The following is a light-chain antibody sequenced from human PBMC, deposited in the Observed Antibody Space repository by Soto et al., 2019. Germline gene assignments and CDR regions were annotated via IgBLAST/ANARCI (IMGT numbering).Light chain of an antibody. J-gene: IGKJ5*01. CDR2: DAS. CDR1: QSVSSY. CDR3: QQYNNWPPST. Sequence: EIVLTQSPATLSLSPGERATLSCRASQSVSSYLAWYQQKPGQAPRLLIYDASNRATGIPARFSGSGSGTEFTLTISSLQSEDVGVYYCQQYNNWPPSTFGQGTRLEIK. V-gene: IGKV3-11*01.